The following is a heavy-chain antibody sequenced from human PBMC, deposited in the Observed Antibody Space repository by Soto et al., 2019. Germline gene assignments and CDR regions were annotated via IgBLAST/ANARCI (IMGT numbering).Heavy chain of an antibody. V-gene: IGHV4-59*01. D-gene: IGHD5-18*01. CDR2: IYYSGST. J-gene: IGHJ6*02. Sequence: QVQLQESGPGLVKPSETLSLTCTVSGGSISSYYWSWIRQPPGKGLECIGYIYYSGSTNYNPSLKSRVTISVDTSKNQFSLKLSSVTAADTAVYYCARESRTAYYYYGMDVWGQGTTVTVSS. CDR3: ARESRTAYYYYGMDV. CDR1: GGSISSYY.